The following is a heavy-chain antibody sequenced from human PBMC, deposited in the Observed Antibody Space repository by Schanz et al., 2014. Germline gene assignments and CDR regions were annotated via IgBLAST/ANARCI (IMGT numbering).Heavy chain of an antibody. V-gene: IGHV1-3*01. CDR2: INAGTGNT. D-gene: IGHD3-3*01. J-gene: IGHJ4*02. CDR1: GYSFTPFP. CDR3: ARGVRIDY. Sequence: QVQLVQSGAEVKKPGASVKVSCKASGYSFTPFPIHWVRQAPGQRLEWMGWINAGTGNTEYSQKFQGRVTITRDTLAITAYMEVSSLRSEDTAVYYCARGVRIDYWGQGTLVTVSS.